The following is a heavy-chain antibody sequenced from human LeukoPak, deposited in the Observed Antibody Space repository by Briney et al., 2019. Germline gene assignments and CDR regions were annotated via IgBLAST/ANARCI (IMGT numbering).Heavy chain of an antibody. J-gene: IGHJ3*02. CDR2: ISSSGSTI. CDR1: GFTFRDYY. D-gene: IGHD6-13*01. CDR3: AREGYSSSWQDAFDI. V-gene: IGHV3-11*01. Sequence: GGSLRLSCAASGFTFRDYYMSWIREAPGRGLERGSYISSSGSTIYYADSVKGRFTISRDNAKNSLYLQMNSLRAEETAVYYCAREGYSSSWQDAFDIWGQGTMVTVSS.